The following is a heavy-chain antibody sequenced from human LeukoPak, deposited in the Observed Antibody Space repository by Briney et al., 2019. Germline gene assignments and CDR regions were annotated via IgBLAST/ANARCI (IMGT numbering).Heavy chain of an antibody. CDR1: GYSISSGYY. D-gene: IGHD2-2*01. J-gene: IGHJ4*02. V-gene: IGHV4-38-2*01. Sequence: SETLSLTCAVSGYSISSGYYWGWIRQPPGKGLEWIGRIYHSGSTYYNPSLKSRVTISVDTSKNQFSLKLSSVTAADTAVYYCARHKSADFDYWGQGTLVTVSS. CDR3: ARHKSADFDY. CDR2: IYHSGST.